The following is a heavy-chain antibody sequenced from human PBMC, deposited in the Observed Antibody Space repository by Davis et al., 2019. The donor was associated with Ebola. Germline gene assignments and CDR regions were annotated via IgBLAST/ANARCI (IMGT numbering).Heavy chain of an antibody. Sequence: GGSLRLSCAASGFTFNKYAVDWVRQAPGTGLEWVSGISYGGGSSYYADSVKGRFTISRDNSRTTLYLQMNSLRAEDTALYYCASGDGRGNSYDMDVWGQGTTVTVSS. D-gene: IGHD4-23*01. CDR3: ASGDGRGNSYDMDV. CDR1: GFTFNKYA. J-gene: IGHJ6*02. CDR2: ISYGGGSS. V-gene: IGHV3-23*01.